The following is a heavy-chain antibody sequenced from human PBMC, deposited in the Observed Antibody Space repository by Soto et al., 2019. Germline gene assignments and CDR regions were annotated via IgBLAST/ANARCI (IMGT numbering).Heavy chain of an antibody. CDR3: AKDLGPSRGHMDV. CDR2: ISWNSGSI. CDR1: GFTFDDYA. D-gene: IGHD2-2*01. J-gene: IGHJ6*03. Sequence: EVQLVESGGGLVQPGRSLRLSCAASGFTFDDYAMHWVRQAPGKGLEWVSGISWNSGSIGYADSVKGRFTISRDNAKNSLYLQMNSLRAEDTALYYCAKDLGPSRGHMDVWGKGTTVRLL. V-gene: IGHV3-9*01.